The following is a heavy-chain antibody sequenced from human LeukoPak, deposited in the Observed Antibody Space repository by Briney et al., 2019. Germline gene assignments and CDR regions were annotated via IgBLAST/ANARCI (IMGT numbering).Heavy chain of an antibody. Sequence: PSETLSLTCTVSSGCIGSYYWSWIRRPAGKGLEWIGRIYTSGSTNYNPSLKSRVTMSVDTSKNQFSLKLSSVTAADTAVYYCARVSGSGGTGSFLYWGQGTLVTVSS. CDR3: ARVSGSGGTGSFLY. CDR1: SGCIGSYY. D-gene: IGHD2-15*01. V-gene: IGHV4-4*07. J-gene: IGHJ4*02. CDR2: IYTSGST.